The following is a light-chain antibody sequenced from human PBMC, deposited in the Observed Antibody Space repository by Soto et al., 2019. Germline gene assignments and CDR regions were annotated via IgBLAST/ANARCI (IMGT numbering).Light chain of an antibody. V-gene: IGKV3-15*01. CDR3: QQYNNWPRRHT. J-gene: IGKJ2*01. CDR1: QSVSSN. CDR2: GAS. Sequence: EIVMTQSPATLSVSPGERATLSCRASQSVSSNLAWYQQKPGQAPRLLIYGASTRATGIPARFSGSGSGTEFTITISSLQSEDFAVYYCQQYNNWPRRHTFGQGTKLEIK.